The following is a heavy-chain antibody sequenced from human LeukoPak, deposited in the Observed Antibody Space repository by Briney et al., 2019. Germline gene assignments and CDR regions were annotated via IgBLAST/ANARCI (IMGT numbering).Heavy chain of an antibody. Sequence: PGRSLRLSCAASGFTFSSYGMHWVRQAPGKGLEWVAVISYDGNNKYYADSVKGRFTISRDNSKNTLYLQMNSLRAEDTAVYYCAKDRRYSDQGSGMDVWGKGTTVTVSS. CDR3: AKDRRYSDQGSGMDV. CDR1: GFTFSSYG. V-gene: IGHV3-30*18. D-gene: IGHD3-9*01. CDR2: ISYDGNNK. J-gene: IGHJ6*04.